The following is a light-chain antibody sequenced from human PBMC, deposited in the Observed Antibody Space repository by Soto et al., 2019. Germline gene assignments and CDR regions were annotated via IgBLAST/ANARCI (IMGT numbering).Light chain of an antibody. CDR1: MSDVGGYNY. V-gene: IGLV2-11*01. Sequence: QSALTQPRSVSGAPGESVTISCTGTMSDVGGYNYVSWYQQHPGKAPKIMIYDFSKRPSGVPDRCSGPKSGNTASLTISGLQAEDEADYYCCSYAGSYTPHVVFGGGTELTV. CDR3: CSYAGSYTPHVV. CDR2: DFS. J-gene: IGLJ2*01.